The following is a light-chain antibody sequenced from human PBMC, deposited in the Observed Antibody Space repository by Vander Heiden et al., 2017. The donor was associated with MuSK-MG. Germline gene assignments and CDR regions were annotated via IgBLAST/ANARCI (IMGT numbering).Light chain of an antibody. CDR2: WAS. J-gene: IGKJ1*01. CDR1: QYILFSFDNKNY. V-gene: IGKV4-1*01. Sequence: IVITQSRVSLAVSTGKRATSRCKSVQYILFSFDNKNYLAWYQQKPGQPPKLLIYWASARVPGVPDRFSGSGCGKDFTLTISSLQAEDVGVYYCQQYYNNPPWTFGQGTKVEIK. CDR3: QQYYNNPPWT.